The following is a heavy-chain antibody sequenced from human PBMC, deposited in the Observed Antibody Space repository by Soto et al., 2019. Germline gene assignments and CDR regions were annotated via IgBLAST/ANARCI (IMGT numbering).Heavy chain of an antibody. V-gene: IGHV5-51*01. J-gene: IGHJ4*02. CDR1: GYSFTSYW. Sequence: GESLKISCKGSGYSFTSYWIGWVRQMPGKGLEWMGIIYPGDSDTRYSPSFQGQVTISADKSISTAYLQWSSLKASDTAMYYCARLRAYYDSSGYYFDYWGQGTLVTVSS. D-gene: IGHD3-22*01. CDR3: ARLRAYYDSSGYYFDY. CDR2: IYPGDSDT.